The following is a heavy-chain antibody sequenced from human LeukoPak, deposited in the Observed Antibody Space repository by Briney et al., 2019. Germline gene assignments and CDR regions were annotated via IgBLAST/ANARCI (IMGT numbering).Heavy chain of an antibody. V-gene: IGHV1-18*01. D-gene: IGHD2-15*01. Sequence: ASVKVSCKASGYTFTSYGITWVRQAPGQGLEWMGWISTYNGKTNYAQKLQGRVTMTTDTSTSTAYMELRSPRSDDTAVYYCARTDIVVVVAATPGYFQHWARAPWSPSPQ. CDR1: GYTFTSYG. CDR2: ISTYNGKT. CDR3: ARTDIVVVVAATPGYFQH. J-gene: IGHJ1*01.